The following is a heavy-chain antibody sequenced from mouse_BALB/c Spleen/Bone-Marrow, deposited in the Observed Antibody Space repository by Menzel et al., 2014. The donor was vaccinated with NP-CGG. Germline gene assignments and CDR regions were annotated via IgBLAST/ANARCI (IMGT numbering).Heavy chain of an antibody. CDR2: INPDSSTI. D-gene: IGHD1-1*01. V-gene: IGHV4-1*02. CDR1: GFDSSRYW. CDR3: ARLSYYGRFAY. J-gene: IGHJ3*01. Sequence: EVKLMESGGGLVQPGGSLKLSCAASGFDSSRYWMSWVRQAPGKGLEWIGEINPDSSTINYTPSRKDIFIISRDNAKNTLYLQMSKVRSEDTALYYCARLSYYGRFAYWGQGTLVTVSA.